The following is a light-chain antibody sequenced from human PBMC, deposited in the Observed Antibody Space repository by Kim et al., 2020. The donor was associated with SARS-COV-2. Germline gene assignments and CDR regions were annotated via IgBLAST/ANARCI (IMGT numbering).Light chain of an antibody. Sequence: FLTETSSDIGGYDSLSWYQHRPCKTPKLMIYAVNNRPSSVPYRFAGYRSGDTASLNISWLQAEGESDYYGSSYTISNAVIIGGVVFGGGTQLTVL. J-gene: IGLJ2*01. CDR3: SSYTISNAVIIGGVV. CDR2: AVN. CDR1: SSDIGGYDS. V-gene: IGLV2-14*03.